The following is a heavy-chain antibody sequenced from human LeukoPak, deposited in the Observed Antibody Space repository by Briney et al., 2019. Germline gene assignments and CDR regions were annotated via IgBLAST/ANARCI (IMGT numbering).Heavy chain of an antibody. CDR3: ARRFLFQNYFDY. CDR2: INHSGST. V-gene: IGHV4-34*01. Sequence: SETLSLTCAVYGGSFSGYYWSWIRKPPGKGLEWIGEINHSGSTNYNPSLRSRVTISVDTSKNQFSLKLSSVTAADTAVYYCARRFLFQNYFDYWGQGTLVTVSS. CDR1: GGSFSGYY. D-gene: IGHD3-10*01. J-gene: IGHJ4*02.